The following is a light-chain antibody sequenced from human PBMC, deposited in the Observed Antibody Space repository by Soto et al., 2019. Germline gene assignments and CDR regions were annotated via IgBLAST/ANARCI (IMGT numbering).Light chain of an antibody. CDR1: QSINTY. CDR3: QQSYNTPIT. Sequence: DIQMTQFPSSLSASVVDRVTITRRASQSINTYLNWYQQKPGKAPKSLIYAASNLQSGVPSRFSGSGSGTDFTLTISSLQPEDFATYYCQQSYNTPITFGQGTRLEIK. J-gene: IGKJ5*01. V-gene: IGKV1-39*01. CDR2: AAS.